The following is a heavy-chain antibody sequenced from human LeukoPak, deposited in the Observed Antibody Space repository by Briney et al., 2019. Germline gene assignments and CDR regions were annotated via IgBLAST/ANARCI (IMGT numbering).Heavy chain of an antibody. V-gene: IGHV4-34*01. Sequence: PSETLSLTCDVFGGSLSGYYWSWIRQPPGKGLEWTGENNHSGSTNYNPSLKSRVTISVDTSKKQFSLKLSSVTAADTAVYYCATGSSSWDNAFEIWGQGTMVTVSS. D-gene: IGHD6-13*01. J-gene: IGHJ3*02. CDR3: ATGSSSWDNAFEI. CDR1: GGSLSGYY. CDR2: NNHSGST.